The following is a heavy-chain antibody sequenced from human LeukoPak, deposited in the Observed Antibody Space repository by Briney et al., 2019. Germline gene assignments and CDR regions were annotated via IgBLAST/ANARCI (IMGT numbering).Heavy chain of an antibody. CDR2: IYHSGST. J-gene: IGHJ4*02. Sequence: SETLSLTCAVSGGSISSSNWWSWVRQPPGKGLEWIGEIYHSGSTNYNPSLKSRVTISVGKSKNQFSLKLSSVTAADTAVYYCARVKRTVAAATFDYWGQGTLVTVSS. CDR1: GGSISSSNW. V-gene: IGHV4-4*02. CDR3: ARVKRTVAAATFDY. D-gene: IGHD6-13*01.